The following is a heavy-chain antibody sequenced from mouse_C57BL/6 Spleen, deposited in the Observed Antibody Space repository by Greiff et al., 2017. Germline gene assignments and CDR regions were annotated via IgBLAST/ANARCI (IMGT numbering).Heavy chain of an antibody. D-gene: IGHD1-1*02. CDR2: INPNNGGT. V-gene: IGHV1-26*01. Sequence: VQLQQSGPELVKPGASVKISCKASGYTFTDYYMNWVKQSHGKSLEWIGDINPNNGGTSYNQKFKGKATLTVDKSSSTAYMELRSLKSEDAAVYYCARGWYRYAMDYWGQGTSVTVSS. J-gene: IGHJ4*01. CDR1: GYTFTDYY. CDR3: ARGWYRYAMDY.